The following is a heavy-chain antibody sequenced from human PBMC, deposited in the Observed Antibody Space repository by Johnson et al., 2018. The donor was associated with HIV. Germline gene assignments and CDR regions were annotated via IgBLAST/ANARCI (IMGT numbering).Heavy chain of an antibody. CDR2: INWNGGST. CDR3: ARGKKQWLDEDAFDI. CDR1: GFTFDGYG. V-gene: IGHV3-20*04. Sequence: VQLVESGGGVIRPGGSLRLSCAASGFTFDGYGMSWVRQAPGKGLEWVSGINWNGGSTGYADSLKGRFTISRDNAKNSLYLQMNSLRAVDTAVYYCARGKKQWLDEDAFDIWGQGTMVTVSS. J-gene: IGHJ3*02. D-gene: IGHD6-19*01.